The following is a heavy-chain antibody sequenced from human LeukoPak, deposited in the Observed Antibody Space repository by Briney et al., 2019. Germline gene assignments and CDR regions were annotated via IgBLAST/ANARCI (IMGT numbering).Heavy chain of an antibody. CDR2: IYYSGST. D-gene: IGHD2-2*01. Sequence: SETLSLTCSVSSGFISSYYWTWIRQSPGKGLEWIGYIYYSGSTNYNPSLKSRVTISVDTSKNQFSLKLSSVTAADTAVYFCARAGGPAMDYWGQGTLVTVSS. V-gene: IGHV4-59*01. CDR3: ARAGGPAMDY. J-gene: IGHJ4*02. CDR1: SGFISSYY.